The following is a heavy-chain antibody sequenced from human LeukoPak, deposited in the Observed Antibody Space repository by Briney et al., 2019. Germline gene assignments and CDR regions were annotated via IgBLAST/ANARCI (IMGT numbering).Heavy chain of an antibody. V-gene: IGHV3-7*01. CDR2: INRDGSEK. Sequence: PGGSLRLSCAASGFTFSRYWMIWVRQAPGKGVEWGSNINRDGSEKNYVDSVKGRFTISRDNAKNSLCLQIDSLRADDTAVYYCGSDDGNYTSGSYYDAFDIWGEARMVAVCS. D-gene: IGHD3-10*01. CDR1: GFTFSRYW. J-gene: IGHJ3*02. CDR3: GSDDGNYTSGSYYDAFDI.